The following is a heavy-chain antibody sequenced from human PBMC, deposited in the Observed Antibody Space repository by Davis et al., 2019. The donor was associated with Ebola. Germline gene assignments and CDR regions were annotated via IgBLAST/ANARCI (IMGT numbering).Heavy chain of an antibody. Sequence: SVPVSCKASGYRFPRYYMHSVRQAPGQGLEWMGIIHPITGGTSYAQNFQVRVNMTRDTSTSTVYMELSSLRSEDTAVYYCAREGGRYYDSSGYVFDIWGQGTMVKVSS. D-gene: IGHD3-22*01. CDR2: IHPITGGT. J-gene: IGHJ3*02. CDR1: GYRFPRYY. CDR3: AREGGRYYDSSGYVFDI. V-gene: IGHV1-46*01.